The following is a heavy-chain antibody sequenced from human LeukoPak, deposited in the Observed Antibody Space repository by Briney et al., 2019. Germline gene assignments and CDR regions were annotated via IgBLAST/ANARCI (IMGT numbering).Heavy chain of an antibody. Sequence: GGPLRLSCSASGFTFSSYAMIWVRQAPGKGLEGVSAISGSGGSTYYADSVKVRFTISRDNSKNTLYLQMNSLRAEDTAVYYCAKDVGIYYMDVWGKGTTVTVSS. CDR1: GFTFSSYA. D-gene: IGHD3-10*01. CDR2: ISGSGGST. V-gene: IGHV3-23*01. CDR3: AKDVGIYYMDV. J-gene: IGHJ6*03.